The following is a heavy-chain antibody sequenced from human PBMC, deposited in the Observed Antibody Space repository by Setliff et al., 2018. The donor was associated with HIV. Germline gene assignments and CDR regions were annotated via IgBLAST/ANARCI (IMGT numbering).Heavy chain of an antibody. V-gene: IGHV3-23*01. CDR1: GFTFNNYA. CDR3: AKDLYSNPYYFDN. Sequence: TGGSLRLSCVASGFTFNNYAMNWVRQAPGKGLEWVSGISGSARSTYYADSVKGRFTISRDNSKNTLNLQMNSLRAEDSAIYFCAKDLYSNPYYFDNWGQGTLVTVSS. D-gene: IGHD4-4*01. CDR2: ISGSARST. J-gene: IGHJ4*02.